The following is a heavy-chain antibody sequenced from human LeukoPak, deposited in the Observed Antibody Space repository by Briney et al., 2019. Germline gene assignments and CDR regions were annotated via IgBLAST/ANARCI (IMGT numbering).Heavy chain of an antibody. Sequence: ASVKVSCKASGYTFTSYAMHWVRQAPGQRLEWMGWINAGNGNTKYSQKFQGRVTITRDTSASTAYMELSSLRSEDTAVYYCARSVEVVPAASPYFDYWGQGTLVTVSS. CDR2: INAGNGNT. J-gene: IGHJ4*02. V-gene: IGHV1-3*01. CDR1: GYTFTSYA. CDR3: ARSVEVVPAASPYFDY. D-gene: IGHD2-2*01.